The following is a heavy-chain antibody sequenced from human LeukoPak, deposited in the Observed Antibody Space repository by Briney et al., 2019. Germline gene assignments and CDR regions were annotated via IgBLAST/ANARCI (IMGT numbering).Heavy chain of an antibody. J-gene: IGHJ6*03. V-gene: IGHV5-51*01. CDR3: ARQSITTTYYMDV. Sequence: GESLKISCKGSGYSFTSYWIGWVRQMPGKGLEWMGIIYPGDSDTRYSPSFQGQVTISADKSISTAYLQWSSLKASDTAMYYCARQSITTTYYMDVWGKGTTVTVSS. CDR2: IYPGDSDT. D-gene: IGHD3-22*01. CDR1: GYSFTSYW.